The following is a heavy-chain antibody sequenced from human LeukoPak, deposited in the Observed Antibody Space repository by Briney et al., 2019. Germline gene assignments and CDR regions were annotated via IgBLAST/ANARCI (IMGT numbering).Heavy chain of an antibody. J-gene: IGHJ3*02. CDR1: GFTFNTYS. CDR2: IKRSSSTI. Sequence: GGSLRLSCAASGFTFNTYSMNWVRQAPGKGLEWVSYIKRSSSTIYYVTSVRGRFTISRGNAKNSLYLQMNSLRDEDTAVYYCVRGVEGEEYYDSSGKGNALDIWGQGTMVTVSS. CDR3: VRGVEGEEYYDSSGKGNALDI. D-gene: IGHD3-22*01. V-gene: IGHV3-48*02.